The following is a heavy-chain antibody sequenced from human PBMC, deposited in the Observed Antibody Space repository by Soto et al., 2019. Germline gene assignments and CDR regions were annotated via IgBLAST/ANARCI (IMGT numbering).Heavy chain of an antibody. Sequence: ASVKVSCKASGYTFTSYAMHWVRQAPGQRLEWMGWINAGIGKTKYSQKFQGRVTITTDKSTSTAYMELSSLRSEDTAVYYCARDIGVVPAAHDAFDSWGQGTMVTVSS. CDR1: GYTFTSYA. J-gene: IGHJ3*02. CDR3: ARDIGVVPAAHDAFDS. V-gene: IGHV1-3*01. CDR2: INAGIGKT. D-gene: IGHD2-2*01.